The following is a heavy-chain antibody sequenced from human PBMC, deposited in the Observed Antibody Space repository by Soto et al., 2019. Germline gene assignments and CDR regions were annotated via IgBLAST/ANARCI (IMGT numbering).Heavy chain of an antibody. Sequence: ASVKVSCKGSAYTFTSYGISWVRQAPGQGVEWMGWISAYNGNTNYAQKLQGRVTMTTDTSTSTSHIQLRGLRSDATAVYYCPSRLNYDLWRGYPYYYYGMDVWRQGTTDTGSS. D-gene: IGHD3-3*01. CDR1: AYTFTSYG. V-gene: IGHV1-18*01. J-gene: IGHJ6*02. CDR3: PSRLNYDLWRGYPYYYYGMDV. CDR2: ISAYNGNT.